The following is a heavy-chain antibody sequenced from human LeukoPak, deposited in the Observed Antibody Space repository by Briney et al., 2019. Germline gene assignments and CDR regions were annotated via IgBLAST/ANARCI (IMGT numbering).Heavy chain of an antibody. V-gene: IGHV3-30*04. CDR1: GFSFSSYA. Sequence: AGGSLRLSCAASGFSFSSYAMHWVRQAPGKGLEWVAVISYDGSNKYYADSVKGRFTISRDNSKNTLYLQMNSLRAEDTAVYYCAKDIAAAGTYYFDYWGQGTLVTVSS. J-gene: IGHJ4*02. CDR3: AKDIAAAGTYYFDY. D-gene: IGHD6-13*01. CDR2: ISYDGSNK.